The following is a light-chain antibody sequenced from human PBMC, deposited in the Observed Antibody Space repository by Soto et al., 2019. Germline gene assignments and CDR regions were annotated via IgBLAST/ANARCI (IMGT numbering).Light chain of an antibody. J-gene: IGLJ2*01. V-gene: IGLV2-14*01. CDR1: SSDVGGYNY. CDR2: DVS. CDR3: SSYTSSITYVV. Sequence: QSALTQPASVSGSPGQSITISCTGTSSDVGGYNYVSWYQQHPGKAPKLMIYDVSNRPSGVSNRFSGSKSGNTASLTISGLQAEDEADYYCSSYTSSITYVVFGGGTNVTVL.